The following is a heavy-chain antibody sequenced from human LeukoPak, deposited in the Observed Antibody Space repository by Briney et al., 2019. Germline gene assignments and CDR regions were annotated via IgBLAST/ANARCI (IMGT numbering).Heavy chain of an antibody. V-gene: IGHV3-30*18. CDR1: GFTFSSYG. CDR3: AKDVRLVNIEGYFDY. D-gene: IGHD6-19*01. J-gene: IGHJ4*02. CDR2: ISYDGSNK. Sequence: GRSLRLSCAASGFTFSSYGMHWVRQAPGKGLEWVAVISYDGSNKYYADSVKGRFTISRDNSKNTLYLQMNSLRAEDTAVYYCAKDVRLVNIEGYFDYWGQGTLVTVSS.